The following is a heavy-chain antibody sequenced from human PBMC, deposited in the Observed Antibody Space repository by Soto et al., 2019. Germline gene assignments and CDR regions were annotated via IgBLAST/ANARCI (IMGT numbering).Heavy chain of an antibody. V-gene: IGHV3-74*01. J-gene: IGHJ4*02. CDR2: INMDGSST. CDR3: ARGPRGLYHHDY. D-gene: IGHD2-2*01. Sequence: DVQLVESGGGLVQPGGSLRLSCAASGFTFSGDWMHWVRQAAGKGLVWVSRINMDGSSTNYADSVKGRFTISRDNAKNTLYLQMNSLRVDDTAVYYCARGPRGLYHHDYWGQGALVTVSS. CDR1: GFTFSGDW.